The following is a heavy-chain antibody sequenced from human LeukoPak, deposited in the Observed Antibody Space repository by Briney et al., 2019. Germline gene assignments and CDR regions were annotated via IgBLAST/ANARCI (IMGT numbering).Heavy chain of an antibody. J-gene: IGHJ4*02. V-gene: IGHV4-34*01. CDR2: INHSGST. D-gene: IGHD2-2*01. Sequence: PSETLSLTCAVYGGSFSGYYWSWIRQPPGKGLEWIGEINHSGSTNYNPSLKSRVTIPVDTSKNQFSLKLSSVTAADTAVYYCARGGLYCSSTSCYRRRFDYWGQGTLVTVSS. CDR1: GGSFSGYY. CDR3: ARGGLYCSSTSCYRRRFDY.